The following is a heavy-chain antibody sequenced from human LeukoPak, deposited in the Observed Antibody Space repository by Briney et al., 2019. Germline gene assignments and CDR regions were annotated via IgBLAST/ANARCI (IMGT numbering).Heavy chain of an antibody. D-gene: IGHD3-10*01. CDR2: IYYSGST. V-gene: IGHV4-39*01. J-gene: IGHJ4*02. CDR1: GGSISSSSYY. CDR3: ARSSYYGSGTPLKYYFDY. Sequence: SETLSLTCTVSGGSISSSSYYWGWIRQPPGKGLEWIGSIYYSGSTYYNPSLKSRVTISVDTSKNQLSLKLSSVTAADTAVYYCARSSYYGSGTPLKYYFDYWGQGTLVTVSS.